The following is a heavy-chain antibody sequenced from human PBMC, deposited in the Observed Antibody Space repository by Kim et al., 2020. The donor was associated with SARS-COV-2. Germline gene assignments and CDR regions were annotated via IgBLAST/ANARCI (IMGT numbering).Heavy chain of an antibody. CDR3: AGDPRTYSGDYGRYYYYAMDV. D-gene: IGHD5-12*01. CDR2: ISRSSNPK. V-gene: IGHV3-48*02. Sequence: GGSLRLSCAASGFTFSSDSMNWVRQAPGKGLEWVSYISRSSNPKYYADSVKGRFAISRDNAKNLLILEMTSLRDEDTAVYYCAGDPRTYSGDYGRYYYYAMDVWGQGTAVTVSS. CDR1: GFTFSSDS. J-gene: IGHJ6*02.